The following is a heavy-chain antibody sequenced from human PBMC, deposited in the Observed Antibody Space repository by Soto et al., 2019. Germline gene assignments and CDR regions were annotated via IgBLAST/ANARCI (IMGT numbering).Heavy chain of an antibody. Sequence: QVHLVQSGAVVENPGASVKVSCKASGYTFTNFGINWVRQAPGQGLEWMGWITPYNGNANYPQKHQDRLTITTDTSTNTAYLELRSLRSDDTAVYSCARARMFSGAHHDYWGQGTRVTVSS. CDR2: ITPYNGNA. CDR1: GYTFTNFG. J-gene: IGHJ4*02. V-gene: IGHV1-18*04. CDR3: ARARMFSGAHHDY. D-gene: IGHD1-26*01.